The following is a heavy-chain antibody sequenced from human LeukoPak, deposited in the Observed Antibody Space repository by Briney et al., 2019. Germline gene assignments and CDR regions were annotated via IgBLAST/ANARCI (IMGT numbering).Heavy chain of an antibody. J-gene: IGHJ5*02. V-gene: IGHV4-4*07. D-gene: IGHD4/OR15-4a*01. CDR2: MYTDGDT. Sequence: SETLSLTCDVSGASISGYWWSWIRQPAGKGLEWIGRMYTDGDTNYNPALKSRVTVSVDTSKNLFSLKLISVTAADTAIYYCAMSPPRGAWFDPWGQGTLVTVSS. CDR3: AMSPPRGAWFDP. CDR1: GASISGYW.